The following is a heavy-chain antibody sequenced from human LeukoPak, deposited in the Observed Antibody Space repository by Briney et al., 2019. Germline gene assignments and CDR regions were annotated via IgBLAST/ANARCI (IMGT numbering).Heavy chain of an antibody. CDR1: GFTFTAYA. CDR3: AKEVGGYTTFDY. D-gene: IGHD2-2*02. CDR2: ISGSGGGT. V-gene: IGHV3-23*01. J-gene: IGHJ4*02. Sequence: GGSLRLSCAASGFTFTAYAMRWVRQAPGKGLGWVSAISGSGGGTYYADSVKGRFTISRDNSKNTVYLQMNSLRGEDTAVYYCAKEVGGYTTFDYWGQGTLVTVSS.